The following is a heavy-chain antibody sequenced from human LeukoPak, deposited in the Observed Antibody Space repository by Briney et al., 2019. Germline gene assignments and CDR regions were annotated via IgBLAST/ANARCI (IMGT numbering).Heavy chain of an antibody. V-gene: IGHV5-51*01. CDR1: GYSFTDYW. Sequence: GESLKISCKGSGYSFTDYWIGWVRQMPGKGLEWMGIIYPGDSDIRYSPSFQGQVTISADKSINTAYLQWSSLKASDTAMYYCARHFGSYGPLDYWGQGTLATVSS. CDR3: ARHFGSYGPLDY. J-gene: IGHJ4*02. D-gene: IGHD5-18*01. CDR2: IYPGDSDI.